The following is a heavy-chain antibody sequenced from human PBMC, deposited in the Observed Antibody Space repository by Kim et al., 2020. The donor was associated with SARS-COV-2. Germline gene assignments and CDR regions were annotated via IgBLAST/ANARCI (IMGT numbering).Heavy chain of an antibody. CDR3: ASRALPSTSAAGLRTVKFDY. CDR2: IIPIFGTA. D-gene: IGHD2-2*01. V-gene: IGHV1-69*13. J-gene: IGHJ4*02. CDR1: GGTFSSYA. Sequence: SVKVSCKASGGTFSSYAISWVRQAPGQGLEWMGGIIPIFGTANYAQKFQGRVTITADESTSTAYMELSSLRSEDTAVYYCASRALPSTSAAGLRTVKFDYWGQGTLVTVSS.